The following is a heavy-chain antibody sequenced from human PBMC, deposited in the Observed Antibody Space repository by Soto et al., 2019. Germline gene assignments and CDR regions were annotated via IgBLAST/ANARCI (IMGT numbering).Heavy chain of an antibody. V-gene: IGHV3-23*01. CDR3: AKERRLERGDFDY. Sequence: EVQLLESGGGLVQPGGSLRLSCAASGFTFSSYAMSWVRQAPGKGLEWVSVISGGGNRIYYADSVKGRFTISRDNSKNTLYLQMNSLRDEDTAIYYCAKERRLERGDFDYWGQGTPVTVSS. D-gene: IGHD1-1*01. CDR1: GFTFSSYA. J-gene: IGHJ4*02. CDR2: ISGGGNRI.